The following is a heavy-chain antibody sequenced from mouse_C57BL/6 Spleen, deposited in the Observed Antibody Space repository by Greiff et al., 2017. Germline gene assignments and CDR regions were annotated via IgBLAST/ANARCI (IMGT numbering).Heavy chain of an antibody. J-gene: IGHJ1*03. CDR2: ISSGSSTI. D-gene: IGHD2-1*01. CDR1: GFTFSDYG. CDR3: ARDGNLWYFDV. V-gene: IGHV5-17*01. Sequence: DVMLVESGGGLVKPGGSLKLSCAASGFTFSDYGMHWVRQAPEKGLEWVAYISSGSSTIYYADTVKGRFTISRDNAKNTLFLQMTSLRSEDTAMYYCARDGNLWYFDVWGTGTTVTVSS.